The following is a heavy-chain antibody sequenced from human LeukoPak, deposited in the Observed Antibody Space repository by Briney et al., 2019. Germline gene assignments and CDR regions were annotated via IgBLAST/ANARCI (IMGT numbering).Heavy chain of an antibody. CDR1: GGSFSGYY. V-gene: IGHV4-34*01. D-gene: IGHD2-21*01. J-gene: IGHJ3*02. Sequence: PSETLSLTCAVYGGSFSGYYWSWIRQPPGKGLEWTGEINHSGSTNYNPSLKSRVTISVDTSKNQFSLKLSSVTAADTAVYYCARAYCGGDCYYRAFDIWGQGTMVTVSS. CDR3: ARAYCGGDCYYRAFDI. CDR2: INHSGST.